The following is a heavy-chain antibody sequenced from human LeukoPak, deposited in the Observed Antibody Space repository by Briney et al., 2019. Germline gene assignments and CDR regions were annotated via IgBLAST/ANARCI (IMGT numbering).Heavy chain of an antibody. D-gene: IGHD2-8*02. Sequence: SETLSLTCTVSGGSISSYYWSWIRQPPGKGLEWIGYIYYSGSTNYNPSLKSRVTISVDTSKNQFSLKLSSVTAADTAVYYCARDRIQTSNPLGGGVPPIIDCWGQGTLVTVSS. V-gene: IGHV4-59*01. CDR3: ARDRIQTSNPLGGGVPPIIDC. CDR2: IYYSGST. J-gene: IGHJ4*02. CDR1: GGSISSYY.